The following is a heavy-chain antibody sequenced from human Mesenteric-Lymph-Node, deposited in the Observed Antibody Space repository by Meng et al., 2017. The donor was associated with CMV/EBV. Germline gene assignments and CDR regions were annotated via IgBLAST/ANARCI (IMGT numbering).Heavy chain of an antibody. CDR3: ARAPFFGVVTNWFDP. D-gene: IGHD3-3*01. CDR1: GGTFSSYA. CDR2: IIPIFGTA. Sequence: SGGTFSSYAINWVRRAPGQGLEWMGGIIPIFGTANYAQKFQGRVTITTDESTSTAYMELSSLRSEDTAVYYCARAPFFGVVTNWFDPWGQGTLVTVSS. J-gene: IGHJ5*02. V-gene: IGHV1-69*05.